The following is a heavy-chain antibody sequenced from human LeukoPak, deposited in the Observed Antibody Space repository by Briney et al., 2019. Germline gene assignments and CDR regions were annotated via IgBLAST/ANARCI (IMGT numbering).Heavy chain of an antibody. J-gene: IGHJ4*02. CDR3: ARVSGMGELSVEVDY. Sequence: SVKVSCKACGYTFTKYYIHWVRQAPGQGLEWMGKINPIGGSATYAQKFQGRVTMTRDTSTSTVYMELSSLKSEDTAVFYCARVSGMGELSVEVDYWGQGTLVTVSS. D-gene: IGHD3-16*02. CDR1: GYTFTKYY. V-gene: IGHV1-46*01. CDR2: INPIGGSA.